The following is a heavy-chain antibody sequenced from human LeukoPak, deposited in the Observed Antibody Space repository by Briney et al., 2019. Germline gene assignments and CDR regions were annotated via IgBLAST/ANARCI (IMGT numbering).Heavy chain of an antibody. Sequence: GGSLRLSCAASGFTFSSYSMNWVRQAPGKGLEWVSTISPTGGGTFYANSVKGRFTISRDNSKSLLFLQMNSLRAEDTALYYCVGFLDYFSFDIWGQGSMVTVSS. CDR2: ISPTGGGT. V-gene: IGHV3-23*01. CDR1: GFTFSSYS. CDR3: VGFLDYFSFDI. J-gene: IGHJ3*02. D-gene: IGHD3/OR15-3a*01.